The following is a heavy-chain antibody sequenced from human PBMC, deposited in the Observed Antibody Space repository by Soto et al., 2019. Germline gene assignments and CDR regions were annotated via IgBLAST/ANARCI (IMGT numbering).Heavy chain of an antibody. CDR3: ARRRNMDV. CDR1: GGSISGYY. V-gene: IGHV4-59*01. CDR2: IYYSGST. Sequence: QVQLLESGPGLVKPSETLSLTRAVSGGSISGYYWSWIRQSPGKGLEWIGNIYYSGSTNYNPSLKTRVTIAVDTSKNQFSLTLSSVTAADTAVYYCARRRNMDVWGKGTTITVS. J-gene: IGHJ6*03.